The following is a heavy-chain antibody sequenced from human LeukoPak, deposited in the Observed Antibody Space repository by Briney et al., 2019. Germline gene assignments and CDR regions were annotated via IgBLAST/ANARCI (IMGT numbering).Heavy chain of an antibody. CDR2: ISFDGSNK. D-gene: IGHD6-19*01. V-gene: IGHV3-30*02. CDR1: EFTFSRYG. Sequence: GGSLRLSCAASEFTFSRYGMHWVRQAPGKGLELVAFISFDGSNKYYADSVKGRFTTSRDNSKNTLHLQMSSRRGEDTAVYYCAKDFTYAVAGRGDFDYWGQGTLVTVSS. CDR3: AKDFTYAVAGRGDFDY. J-gene: IGHJ4*02.